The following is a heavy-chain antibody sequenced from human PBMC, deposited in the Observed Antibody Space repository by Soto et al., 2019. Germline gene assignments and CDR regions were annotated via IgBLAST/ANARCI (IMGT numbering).Heavy chain of an antibody. J-gene: IGHJ5*02. Sequence: PSETLSLTCTVSGGSISSYYWSWIRQPPGKGLEWIGYIYYSGSTNYNPSLKSRVTISVDTSKNQFSLKLSSVTAADTAVYYCARNSDPLGYCSSTSCWNNWFDPWGQGTLVTVS. D-gene: IGHD2-2*01. CDR2: IYYSGST. CDR1: GGSISSYY. CDR3: ARNSDPLGYCSSTSCWNNWFDP. V-gene: IGHV4-59*01.